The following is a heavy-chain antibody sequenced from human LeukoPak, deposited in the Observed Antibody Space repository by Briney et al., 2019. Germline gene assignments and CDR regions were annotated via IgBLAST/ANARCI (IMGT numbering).Heavy chain of an antibody. Sequence: SETLSLTCTVSGGSISSYYWSWIRQPPGKGLEWIGHIYDSGSTNYNPSLKSRVTISVDTSKNQFSLDLSSVTAADTAVYYCAREISIGRNNWFDPWGQGTLVTVSS. CDR3: AREISIGRNNWFDP. V-gene: IGHV4-59*12. CDR2: IYDSGST. CDR1: GGSISSYY. J-gene: IGHJ5*02. D-gene: IGHD2/OR15-2a*01.